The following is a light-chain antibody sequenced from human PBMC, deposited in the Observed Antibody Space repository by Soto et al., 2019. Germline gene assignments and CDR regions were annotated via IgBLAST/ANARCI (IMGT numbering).Light chain of an antibody. V-gene: IGLV2-11*01. CDR2: DVS. J-gene: IGLJ1*01. CDR3: CSYAGTYTGV. CDR1: SSDVGRYSY. Sequence: QSGLTQPRSVSGSPGQSVSISCTGTSSDVGRYSYVSWYQQHPGKAPKLMIYDVSERPSGVPDRFSGSKSGNTASLTISGLQAEDEADSYCCSYAGTYTGVFGTGTQVTLL.